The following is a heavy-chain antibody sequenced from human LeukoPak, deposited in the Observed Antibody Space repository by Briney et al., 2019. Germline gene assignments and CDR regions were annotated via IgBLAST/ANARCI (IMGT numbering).Heavy chain of an antibody. CDR2: ISYDGSNK. Sequence: GGSLRLSCAASGFTFSSYALHWVRQAPGKGLEWVAVISYDGSNKYYADSVKGRFTISRDHSKNTLYLQMSSLRAEDTAVYYCAREMATTETLDYWGQGTLVTVSS. CDR1: GFTFSSYA. D-gene: IGHD5-24*01. V-gene: IGHV3-30-3*01. CDR3: AREMATTETLDY. J-gene: IGHJ4*02.